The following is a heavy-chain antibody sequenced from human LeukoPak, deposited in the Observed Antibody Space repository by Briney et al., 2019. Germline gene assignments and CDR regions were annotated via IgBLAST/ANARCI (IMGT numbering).Heavy chain of an antibody. Sequence: GGSLRLSCAASGFTFSSYWMHWVRQAPGKGLVSVSRINSDGSSTSYADSVKGRFTISRDNAKNTLYLQMNSLRAEDRAVYYCARGYCSSTSCYASFDYWGQGTLVTVSS. V-gene: IGHV3-74*01. D-gene: IGHD2-2*01. CDR3: ARGYCSSTSCYASFDY. CDR1: GFTFSSYW. CDR2: INSDGSST. J-gene: IGHJ4*02.